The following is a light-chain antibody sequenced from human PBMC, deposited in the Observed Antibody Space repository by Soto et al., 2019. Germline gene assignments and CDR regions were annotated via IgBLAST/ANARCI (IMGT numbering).Light chain of an antibody. CDR2: GPS. V-gene: IGKV3-15*01. Sequence: EVVMTHSPATLSVSPGESATLSCRSSQSVSINLAWYQQKPGQAPRLLIYGPSTRATGIPARFSGSGSGTEFTLTITSLQSEDFEVYYCQQYNNGPRTFGQGTRLEIK. CDR3: QQYNNGPRT. CDR1: QSVSIN. J-gene: IGKJ5*01.